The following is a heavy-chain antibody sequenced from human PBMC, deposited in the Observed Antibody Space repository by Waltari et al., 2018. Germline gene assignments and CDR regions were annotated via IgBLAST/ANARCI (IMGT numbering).Heavy chain of an antibody. Sequence: EVHLVESGGGLFQPGGSLRLSCAASGFTFRDFWMHWVRQVPGKGLVWVGRVSGDGTTTNYADSVKGRFTISRANAKNTVYLHINSLRAEDTAVYYCASGYYYSLFDSWGQGTLVTVSS. J-gene: IGHJ4*02. CDR1: GFTFRDFW. V-gene: IGHV3-74*01. D-gene: IGHD3-22*01. CDR2: VSGDGTTT. CDR3: ASGYYYSLFDS.